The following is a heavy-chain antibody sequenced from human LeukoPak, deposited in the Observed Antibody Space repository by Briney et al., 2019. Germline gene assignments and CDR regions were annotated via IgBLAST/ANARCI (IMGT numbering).Heavy chain of an antibody. CDR2: ISSSSSYI. CDR1: GFTFSSYS. CDR3: ARSPTPSAFGAFDI. D-gene: IGHD3-16*01. J-gene: IGHJ3*02. V-gene: IGHV3-21*01. Sequence: PGGSLRLSCAASGFTFSSYSMNWVRQAPGKGLEWVSSISSSSSYIYYADSVKGRFTISRDNAKNSLYLQMNSLRAEDTAVYYCARSPTPSAFGAFDIWGQGTMVTVSS.